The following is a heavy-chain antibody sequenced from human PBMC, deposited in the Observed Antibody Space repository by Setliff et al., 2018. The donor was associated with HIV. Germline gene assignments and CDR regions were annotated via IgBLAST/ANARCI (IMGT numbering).Heavy chain of an antibody. CDR2: IYFSERP. V-gene: IGHV4-39*01. D-gene: IGHD3-3*01. CDR3: AGNQNWNGYAFPYIDV. Sequence: SETLSLTCSVSGAPIDDASYYWAWIRQPPGKGLEWIGSIYFSERPYYNPSLSSRVTISVDTSKNQISLRLSSVTVADTAVYYCAGNQNWNGYAFPYIDVWGKGTTVTVSS. CDR1: GAPIDDASYY. J-gene: IGHJ6*03.